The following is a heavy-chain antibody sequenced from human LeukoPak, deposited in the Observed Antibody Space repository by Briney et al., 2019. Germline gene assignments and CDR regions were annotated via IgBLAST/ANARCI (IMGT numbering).Heavy chain of an antibody. D-gene: IGHD6-13*01. CDR3: ARAGTKEQLAIDY. CDR1: GFTFSSYG. CDR2: IWYDGSNK. J-gene: IGHJ4*02. Sequence: PGGSLRLSCAASGFTFSSYGMHWVRQAPGKGLEWVAVIWYDGSNKYYADSVKGRFTISRDNSKNTLYLQMNSLRAEDTAVYYCARAGTKEQLAIDYWGQGTLVTVSS. V-gene: IGHV3-33*01.